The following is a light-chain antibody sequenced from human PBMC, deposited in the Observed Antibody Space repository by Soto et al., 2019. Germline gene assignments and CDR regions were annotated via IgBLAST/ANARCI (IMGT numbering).Light chain of an antibody. CDR2: EVS. V-gene: IGLV2-14*01. CDR1: SPDFGV. J-gene: IGLJ2*01. Sequence: QSALTQPASVSGSPGQSITISCSGISPDFGVSWYQHFPGKAPKLLIFEVSNRPSGVSTRFSGSKSGNMAFLTISGLQSEDEGLYHCSSYSSTTTLFGVGTKVTVL. CDR3: SSYSSTTTL.